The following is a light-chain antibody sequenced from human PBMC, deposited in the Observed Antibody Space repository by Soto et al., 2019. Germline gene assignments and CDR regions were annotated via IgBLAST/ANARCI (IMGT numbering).Light chain of an antibody. J-gene: IGLJ1*01. CDR3: NSYRTVSTYV. V-gene: IGLV2-14*01. Sequence: QSVLTQPASVSGSPGQSITIACTGTSSDIGGYNFVSWYQQHPGKAPKLLIYDVGNRPSGVSNRFSGSKSGNKASLTISGLQAEDEAHYYCNSYRTVSTYVFGTGTKLTVL. CDR1: SSDIGGYNF. CDR2: DVG.